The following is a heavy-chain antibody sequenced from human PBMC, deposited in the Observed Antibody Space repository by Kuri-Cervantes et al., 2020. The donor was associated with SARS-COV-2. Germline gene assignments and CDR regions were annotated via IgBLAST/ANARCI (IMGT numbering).Heavy chain of an antibody. D-gene: IGHD7-27*01. CDR2: INPSGGST. V-gene: IGHV1-46*01. J-gene: IGHJ4*02. CDR3: ARAELTGIDY. Sequence: ASVKVSFKASGYTFTSYYMHWVRQAPGQGLEWMGIINPSGGSTSYAQKFQGGVTMTRDTSTSTVYMELSSLRSEDTAVYYCARAELTGIDYWGQGTLVTVSS. CDR1: GYTFTSYY.